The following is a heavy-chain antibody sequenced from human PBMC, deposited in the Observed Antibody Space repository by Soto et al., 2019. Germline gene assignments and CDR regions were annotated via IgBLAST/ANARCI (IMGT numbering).Heavy chain of an antibody. V-gene: IGHV3-53*01. CDR1: GFTVSANY. CDR2: IYSGGST. CDR3: ARLDHGESVYFDY. J-gene: IGHJ4*02. Sequence: GGSLRLACAASGFTVSANYMSGVRQAPGKGLKWVSSIYSGGSTYYADSMRGRFTISRDNSKNTLYLQMNSLRAEDTAVYYCARLDHGESVYFDYWGQGTLVTVSS.